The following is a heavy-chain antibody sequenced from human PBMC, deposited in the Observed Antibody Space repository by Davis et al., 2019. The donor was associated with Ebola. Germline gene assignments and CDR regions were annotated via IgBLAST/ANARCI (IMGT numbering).Heavy chain of an antibody. J-gene: IGHJ3*01. CDR2: LGTSADT. CDR3: VKDTPNIWFDV. CDR1: GFVFSSYV. D-gene: IGHD2-15*01. Sequence: GESLKISCAAFGFVFSSYVMSWVRRAPGKGLEWVSTLGTSADTYYAASVKGRFTISRDNSKNTLHLQMNSLRVEDTAIYYCVKDTPNIWFDVWGQGTMVTVSS. V-gene: IGHV3-23*01.